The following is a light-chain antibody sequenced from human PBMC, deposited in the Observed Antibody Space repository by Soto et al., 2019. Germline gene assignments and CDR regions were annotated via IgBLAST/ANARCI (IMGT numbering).Light chain of an antibody. J-gene: IGKJ1*01. CDR1: QGIRND. Sequence: DLQITQSPSSLSASVLYRVTITCRASQGIRNDLGWYQQKPGKAPKRLIYAASSLQSGVPSRFSGSGSGTEFTLTISSLQPDDFATYYCQEYNTYSRTFGQGTKVDIK. CDR2: AAS. V-gene: IGKV1-17*01. CDR3: QEYNTYSRT.